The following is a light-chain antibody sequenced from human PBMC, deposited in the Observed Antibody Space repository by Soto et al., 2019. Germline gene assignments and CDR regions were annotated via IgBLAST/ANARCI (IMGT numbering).Light chain of an antibody. V-gene: IGKV1-33*01. J-gene: IGKJ4*01. CDR1: QDISNY. CDR2: DAS. Sequence: DIQMTQSPSSLSASVGARVTITCQASQDISNYLNWYQQKPGKAPKHLIYDASNLETGVPSRFSGSGSGTDFTFTISSLLPEDIATYYCQQYDNLPPLTFGGGTKVEIK. CDR3: QQYDNLPPLT.